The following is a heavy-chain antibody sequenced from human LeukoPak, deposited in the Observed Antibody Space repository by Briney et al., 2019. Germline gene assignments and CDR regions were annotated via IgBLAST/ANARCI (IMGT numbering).Heavy chain of an antibody. CDR1: GFTFSNAW. Sequence: GGSLRLSCAASGFTFSNAWMSWVRQAPGKGLEWGGRIKSKTDGGTTDYAAPVKGRFTISRDDSKNTMYLQMNSLKTEDTAVYYCTTVIPPPQAVAGFFDYWGQGTLVTVSS. D-gene: IGHD6-19*01. J-gene: IGHJ4*02. CDR2: IKSKTDGGTT. V-gene: IGHV3-15*01. CDR3: TTVIPPPQAVAGFFDY.